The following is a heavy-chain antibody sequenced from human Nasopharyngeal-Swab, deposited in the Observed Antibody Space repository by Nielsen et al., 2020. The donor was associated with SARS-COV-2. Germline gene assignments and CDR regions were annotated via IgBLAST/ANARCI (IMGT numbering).Heavy chain of an antibody. J-gene: IGHJ6*03. CDR3: ARVNNGGGIVPASYSFFMDV. V-gene: IGHV4-34*01. CDR1: GVSFSGYH. Sequence: SETLSPTCSPNGVSFSGYHWGWIRQSPGKGLEWIGDITRSGNTNYNPALKSRVTISVATSKDEFSLKLTSVTAADTAIYFCARVNNGGGIVPASYSFFMDVWGKGTSVAVSS. CDR2: ITRSGNT. D-gene: IGHD2-2*01.